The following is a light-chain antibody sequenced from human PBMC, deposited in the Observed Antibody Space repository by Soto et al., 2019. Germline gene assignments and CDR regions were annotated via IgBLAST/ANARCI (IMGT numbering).Light chain of an antibody. Sequence: DIVMAQSPDSLSVSLGERATINCKSSRSLLSTPDNKYYLGWYQRKPGQPPRLLIYWASTSELGVPDRFSGSGSGTEYTITIRIVQAEDVAVYYCPQYLDTPPFIHTFGQGTHLEI. CDR3: PQYLDTPPFIHT. J-gene: IGKJ2*01. CDR1: RSLLSTPDNKYY. CDR2: WAS. V-gene: IGKV4-1*01.